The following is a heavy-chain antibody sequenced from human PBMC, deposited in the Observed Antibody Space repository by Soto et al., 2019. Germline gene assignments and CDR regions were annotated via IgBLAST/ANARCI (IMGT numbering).Heavy chain of an antibody. CDR1: GFTFSSYG. Sequence: PGGSLRLSCAASGFTFSSYGMHWVRQAPGKGLEWVAVIWYDGSNKYYADSVRGRFTISRDNAKKSLYLQMNSLRAEDTAVYYCARGYTGYCSGGTCYWFDPWGQGTLVTVSS. V-gene: IGHV3-33*01. CDR3: ARGYTGYCSGGTCYWFDP. CDR2: IWYDGSNK. J-gene: IGHJ5*02. D-gene: IGHD2-15*01.